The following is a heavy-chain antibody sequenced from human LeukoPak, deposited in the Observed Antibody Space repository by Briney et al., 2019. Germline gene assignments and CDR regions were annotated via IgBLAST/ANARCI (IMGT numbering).Heavy chain of an antibody. CDR1: GYTFTSYA. V-gene: IGHV1-3*01. CDR3: ARGAGSVVEAITWFDP. J-gene: IGHJ5*02. D-gene: IGHD2-2*01. CDR2: INVGNGYT. Sequence: ASVKVSCKASGYTFTSYAIHWVRQAPGQRPEWMGWINVGNGYTKNSQKFQGRVTITRDASASTVYMELSSLRSEDTAVYYCARGAGSVVEAITWFDPWGQGALVTASS.